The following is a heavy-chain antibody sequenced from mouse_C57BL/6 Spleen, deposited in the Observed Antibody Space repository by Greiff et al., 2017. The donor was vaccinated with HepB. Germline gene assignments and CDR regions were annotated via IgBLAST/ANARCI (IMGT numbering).Heavy chain of an antibody. CDR1: GYTFTSYW. CDR3: AVYYYGSSLYYAMDY. CDR2: IHPNSGST. Sequence: VKLQQPGAELVKPGASVKLSCKASGYTFTSYWMHWVKQRPGQGLEWIGMIHPNSGSTNYNEKFKSKATLTVDKSSSTAYMQLSSLTSEDSAVYYCAVYYYGSSLYYAMDYWGQGTSVTVSS. D-gene: IGHD1-1*01. J-gene: IGHJ4*01. V-gene: IGHV1-64*01.